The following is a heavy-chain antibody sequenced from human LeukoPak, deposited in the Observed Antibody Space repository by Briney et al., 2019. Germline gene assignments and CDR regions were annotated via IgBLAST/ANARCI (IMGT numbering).Heavy chain of an antibody. CDR1: GYSISSGYY. V-gene: IGHV4-38-2*02. J-gene: IGHJ4*02. Sequence: PSETLSLTCAVSGYSISSGYYWGWIRQPPGKGLEWIGSIYHSGSTYYNPSLKSRVTISVDASKNQFSLKLSSVTAADTAVYYCARDWTSGWYFDYWGQGTLVTVSS. D-gene: IGHD6-19*01. CDR2: IYHSGST. CDR3: ARDWTSGWYFDY.